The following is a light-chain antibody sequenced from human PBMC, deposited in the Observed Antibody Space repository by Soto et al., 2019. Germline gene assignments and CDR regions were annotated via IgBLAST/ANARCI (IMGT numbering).Light chain of an antibody. CDR3: QQYGSSPPVT. CDR1: QSVSSSY. CDR2: GAS. Sequence: EVVLTLSPGTLSLSPRERATLSCRAIQSVSSSYLAWYQQKPGQAPRLLTYGASSRATGIPDRFSGSGSGTDFTLTISRLEPEDFAVYYCQQYGSSPPVTFCQGTKV. V-gene: IGKV3-20*01. J-gene: IGKJ1*01.